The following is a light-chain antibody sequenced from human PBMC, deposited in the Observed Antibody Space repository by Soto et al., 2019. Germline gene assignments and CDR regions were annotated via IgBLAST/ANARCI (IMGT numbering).Light chain of an antibody. CDR2: DNN. CDR3: GTWDSSLSAGV. V-gene: IGLV1-51*01. J-gene: IGLJ2*01. CDR1: SSNIGNNY. Sequence: QSVLTQPPSVSAAPGQKVTISCSGSSSNIGNNYVSWYQQLPGTAAKLLIYDNNKRPSGIPDRFSGSKSGTSATLVITGLQTGDEDDYYCGTWDSSLSAGVFGGGTKLTVL.